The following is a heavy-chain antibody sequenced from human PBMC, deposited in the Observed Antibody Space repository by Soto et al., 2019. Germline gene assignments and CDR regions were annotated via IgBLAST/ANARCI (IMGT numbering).Heavy chain of an antibody. V-gene: IGHV3-30-3*01. CDR2: ISYDGSNK. CDR1: GFTCISYA. Sequence: PGGSHRLSSTASGFTCISYAMHWVRQAPGKGLEWVAVISYDGSNKYYADSVKGRFTISRDNSKNTLYLQMNSLRAEDTAVYYCARDLGYDSKDYWGQGTLVTVSS. D-gene: IGHD3-22*01. CDR3: ARDLGYDSKDY. J-gene: IGHJ4*02.